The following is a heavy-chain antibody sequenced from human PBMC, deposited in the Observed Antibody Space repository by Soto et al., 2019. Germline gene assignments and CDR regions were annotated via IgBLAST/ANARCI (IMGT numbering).Heavy chain of an antibody. D-gene: IGHD3-22*01. Sequence: GASVKVSCKASGYTFSTYGISCVRLAPGHGLEWMGWVSGYNGNTYYPQNFQGRVTMTPDTSTSTAYMELRSLRSDDTAVYYCARDTMSRSYYYYGMDVWGQGTTVTVSS. J-gene: IGHJ6*02. CDR1: GYTFSTYG. V-gene: IGHV1-18*01. CDR3: ARDTMSRSYYYYGMDV. CDR2: VSGYNGNT.